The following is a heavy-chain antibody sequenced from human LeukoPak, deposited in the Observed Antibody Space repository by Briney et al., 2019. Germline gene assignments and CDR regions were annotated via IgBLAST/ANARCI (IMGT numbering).Heavy chain of an antibody. Sequence: PSETLSLTXAVSGYSISSGYYWGWIRQPPGKGLEWIGSIYHSGSTYYNPSLKSRVTISVDTSKNQFSLKVTSVTAADTAVYYCTRRTGSGSYYVDFWGQGTVVTVSS. D-gene: IGHD3-10*01. CDR2: IYHSGST. V-gene: IGHV4-38-2*01. CDR3: TRRTGSGSYYVDF. CDR1: GYSISSGYY. J-gene: IGHJ4*02.